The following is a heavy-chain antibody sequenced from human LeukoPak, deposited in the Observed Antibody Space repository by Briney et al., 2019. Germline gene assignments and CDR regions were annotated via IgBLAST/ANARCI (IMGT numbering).Heavy chain of an antibody. CDR3: ASGDYVVY. CDR2: ISSSSSTI. Sequence: PGGSLRLSCAASGFTFSSYSMNWVRQAPGKGLECVSYISSSSSTIYYADSVKGRFTISRDNAKNSLYLQMNSLRAEDTAVYYCASGDYVVYWGQGTLVTVSS. CDR1: GFTFSSYS. V-gene: IGHV3-48*01. J-gene: IGHJ4*02.